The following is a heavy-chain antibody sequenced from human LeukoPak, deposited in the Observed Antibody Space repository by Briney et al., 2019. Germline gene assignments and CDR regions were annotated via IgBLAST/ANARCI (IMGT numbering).Heavy chain of an antibody. J-gene: IGHJ4*02. CDR2: ISAYNGNT. CDR1: GYTFTSYG. CDR3: ARAHYDFWSGYYHRHFDY. D-gene: IGHD3-3*01. V-gene: IGHV1-18*01. Sequence: ASVKVSCKASGYTFTSYGISWVRQAPGQGLEWMGWISAYNGNTNYAQKLQGRVTMTTDTSTSTAYMELRSLRSDDTAVYCCARAHYDFWSGYYHRHFDYWGQGTLVTVSS.